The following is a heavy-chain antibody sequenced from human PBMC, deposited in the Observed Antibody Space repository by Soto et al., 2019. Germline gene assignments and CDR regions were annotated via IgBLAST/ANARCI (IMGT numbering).Heavy chain of an antibody. CDR3: ARAGGWYPLTTAEFDY. CDR2: ISSSSSYI. J-gene: IGHJ4*02. V-gene: IGHV3-21*01. CDR1: GFTFSSYS. Sequence: GGSLRLSCAASGFTFSSYSMNWVRQAPGKGLEWVSSISSSSSYIYYADSVKGRFTISRDNAKNSLYLQMNSLRAEDTAVYYCARAGGWYPLTTAEFDYWGQGTLVTVSS. D-gene: IGHD6-19*01.